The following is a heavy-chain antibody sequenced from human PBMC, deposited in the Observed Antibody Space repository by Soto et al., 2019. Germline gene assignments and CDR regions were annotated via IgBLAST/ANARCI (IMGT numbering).Heavy chain of an antibody. V-gene: IGHV3-30*03. D-gene: IGHD4-4*01. CDR3: ARYSNYGRVVDY. J-gene: IGHJ4*02. CDR1: GSTFSSYG. Sequence: PGGSLRLSCAASGSTFSSYGMHWVRQAPGKGLEWVAVISYDGSNKYYADSVKGRFTISRDNSKNTLYLQMNSLRAEDTAVYYCARYSNYGRVVDYWGQGTLVTVSS. CDR2: ISYDGSNK.